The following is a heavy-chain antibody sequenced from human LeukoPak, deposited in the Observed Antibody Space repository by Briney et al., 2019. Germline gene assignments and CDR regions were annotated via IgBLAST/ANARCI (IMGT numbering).Heavy chain of an antibody. Sequence: GGSLRLSCAGSGFTFSSYAMTWVRQAPGTGLEWVSSISRSDGTTYYADSVKGRFTISRDNSKNTLYLQMNSLRAEDTAVYYCAKQSPAGGYFDLWGRGTLVTVSS. CDR2: ISRSDGTT. CDR1: GFTFSSYA. J-gene: IGHJ2*01. V-gene: IGHV3-23*01. CDR3: AKQSPAGGYFDL. D-gene: IGHD2-2*01.